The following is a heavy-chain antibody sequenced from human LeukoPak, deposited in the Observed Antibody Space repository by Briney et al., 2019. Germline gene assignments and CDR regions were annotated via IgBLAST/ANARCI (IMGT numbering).Heavy chain of an antibody. CDR2: IIPIFGTA. CDR3: ARAPAVGCKGSSTSCYGSYYYYMDV. CDR1: GGTFSSYA. Sequence: SVKVSCKASGGTFSSYAISWVRQAPGQGLEWMGGIIPIFGTANYAQKFQGRVTITAGESTSTAYMELSSLRSEDTAVYYCARAPAVGCKGSSTSCYGSYYYYMDVWGKGTTVTVSS. J-gene: IGHJ6*03. V-gene: IGHV1-69*13. D-gene: IGHD2-2*01.